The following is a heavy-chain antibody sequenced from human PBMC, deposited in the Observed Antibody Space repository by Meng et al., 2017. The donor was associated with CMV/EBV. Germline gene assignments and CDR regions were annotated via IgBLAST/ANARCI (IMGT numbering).Heavy chain of an antibody. CDR3: ARERGDDSGYNFDS. D-gene: IGHD3-22*01. J-gene: IGHJ4*02. V-gene: IGHV4-4*07. Sequence: VRLQESGPGLVKPSETLFLTCSFSGCFFSGFFWTWIRQPAGKGLEWIGRIYSTGGTNYNPSFESRVTISLDGSNNQFSLKLNSVTAADTAIYYCARERGDDSGYNFDSWGQGTLVTVSS. CDR1: GCFFSGFF. CDR2: IYSTGGT.